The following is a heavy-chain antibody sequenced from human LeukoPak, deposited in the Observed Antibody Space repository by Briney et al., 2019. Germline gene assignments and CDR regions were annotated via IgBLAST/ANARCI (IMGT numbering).Heavy chain of an antibody. Sequence: SVKVSCKASGGTFSSYAISWVRQAPGQGLEWMGRIIPILGIANYAQKFQGRVTITADKSTSTAYMELSSLRSEDTAVYYCARADTYCSSTSCYNGNDYWGQGTLVTVSS. V-gene: IGHV1-69*04. D-gene: IGHD2-2*02. CDR3: ARADTYCSSTSCYNGNDY. CDR1: GGTFSSYA. CDR2: IIPILGIA. J-gene: IGHJ4*02.